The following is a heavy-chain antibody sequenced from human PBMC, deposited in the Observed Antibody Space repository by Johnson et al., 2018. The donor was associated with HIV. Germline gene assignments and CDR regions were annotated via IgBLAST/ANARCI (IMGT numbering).Heavy chain of an antibody. D-gene: IGHD5-18*01. CDR1: EFTVSSNY. CDR2: IYSGAST. CDR3: ARVEQQLWLRGAFDI. J-gene: IGHJ3*02. Sequence: EVQVVESGGGLVKPGGSLRLSCAASEFTVSSNYMSWVRQAPGKGLEWVSVIYSGASTYYADSVKGRFTISRDNSKNTLYLQMNSLRAEDTAVYYCARVEQQLWLRGAFDIWGQGTMVTVSS. V-gene: IGHV3-66*02.